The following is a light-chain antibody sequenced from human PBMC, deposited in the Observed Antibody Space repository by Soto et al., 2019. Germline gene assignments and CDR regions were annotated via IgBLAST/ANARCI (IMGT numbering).Light chain of an antibody. V-gene: IGKV1-39*01. CDR3: QQSYSSPWT. CDR1: QSIRSY. J-gene: IGKJ1*01. Sequence: DIQMTQSPSSLSASVGDRVTITCRASQSIRSYLNWYQQKPGKAPNFLIYGASSLQSGVPSRFSGSGSGTDFTLTISSLQPEDFATYYCQQSYSSPWTFGQGTRVQIK. CDR2: GAS.